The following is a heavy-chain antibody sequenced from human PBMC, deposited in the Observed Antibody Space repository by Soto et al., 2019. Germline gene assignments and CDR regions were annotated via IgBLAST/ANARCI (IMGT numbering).Heavy chain of an antibody. D-gene: IGHD2-15*01. Sequence: GGSLRLSCAASGFTFSSAWMSWVRQAPGKGLEWVGRIKSKTDGGTTDYAAPVKGRFTISRDDSKNTLYLQMNSLKTEDTAAYYCTIRPNSPCSGGSCYSDYWGQGTLVTVSS. J-gene: IGHJ4*02. CDR1: GFTFSSAW. CDR3: TIRPNSPCSGGSCYSDY. V-gene: IGHV3-15*01. CDR2: IKSKTDGGTT.